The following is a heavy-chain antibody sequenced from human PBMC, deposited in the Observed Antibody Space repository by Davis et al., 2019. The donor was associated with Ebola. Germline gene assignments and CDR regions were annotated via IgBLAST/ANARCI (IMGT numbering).Heavy chain of an antibody. D-gene: IGHD3-22*01. V-gene: IGHV1-2*06. CDR1: GYTFTGYY. Sequence: AASVKVSCKASGYTFTGYYIHWVRQAPGQGLEWMGQINPNSGDTSYAQRFQGRVTVTRDTSTTTVYMELRSLRSDDTAVYYCSREMVDYNRRGYYLGGNDYWGQGTLVTVSS. CDR2: INPNSGDT. CDR3: SREMVDYNRRGYYLGGNDY. J-gene: IGHJ4*02.